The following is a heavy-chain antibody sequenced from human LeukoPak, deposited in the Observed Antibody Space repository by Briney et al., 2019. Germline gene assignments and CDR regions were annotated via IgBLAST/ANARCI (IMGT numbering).Heavy chain of an antibody. CDR3: ARVAAGTTVTAYYYYYYMDV. Sequence: PGGSLRLSCAASGFTFSSYSMNWVRQAPGKGLEWVSSISSSSSYIYYADSVKGRFTISRDNAKNSLYLQMNSLRAEDTAVYYCARVAAGTTVTAYYYYYYMDVWGKGTTVTVSS. CDR1: GFTFSSYS. J-gene: IGHJ6*03. CDR2: ISSSSSYI. D-gene: IGHD4-17*01. V-gene: IGHV3-21*01.